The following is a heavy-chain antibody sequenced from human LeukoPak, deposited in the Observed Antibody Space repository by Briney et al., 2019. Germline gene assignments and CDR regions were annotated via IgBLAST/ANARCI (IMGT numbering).Heavy chain of an antibody. CDR1: GFTFSTYA. CDR3: AKGGIAVAGFDT. V-gene: IGHV3-23*01. CDR2: INPSGAFT. Sequence: PGGSLRLSCAASGFTFSTYAMSWVRQAPGKGLEWISAINPSGAFTYYADSVKGRFTISRDQFKNTVYLQMNSLRAEDTAVYYCAKGGIAVAGFDTWGQGTVVTDSS. D-gene: IGHD6-19*01. J-gene: IGHJ5*02.